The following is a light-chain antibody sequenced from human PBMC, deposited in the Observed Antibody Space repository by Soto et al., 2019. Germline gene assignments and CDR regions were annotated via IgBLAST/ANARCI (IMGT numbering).Light chain of an antibody. CDR3: QSYDSSLSGYV. J-gene: IGLJ1*01. Sequence: SVLTQPPSVSGAPGQRVTISCTGRSSNIGAPYDVHWYQQLPGTAPKLLIYDNTNRPSGVPDRFSGSKSGTSASLAIIGLQAEDEADYYCQSYDSSLSGYVFGAGTKVTVL. V-gene: IGLV1-40*01. CDR2: DNT. CDR1: SSNIGAPYD.